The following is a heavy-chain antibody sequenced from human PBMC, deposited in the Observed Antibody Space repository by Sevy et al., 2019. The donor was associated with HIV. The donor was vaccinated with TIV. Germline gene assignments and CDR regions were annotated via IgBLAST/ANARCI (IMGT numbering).Heavy chain of an antibody. J-gene: IGHJ4*02. V-gene: IGHV1-18*01. CDR3: ARDFSGYSGYHALFDY. D-gene: IGHD5-12*01. CDR2: ISAYNGNT. Sequence: ASVKVSCKASGYTFTSYGISWVRQAPGQGLEWMGWISAYNGNTNYAQKLQGRVTMTTDTSTSTAYMELRSLRSDDTAVCYCARDFSGYSGYHALFDYWGQGTLVTVSS. CDR1: GYTFTSYG.